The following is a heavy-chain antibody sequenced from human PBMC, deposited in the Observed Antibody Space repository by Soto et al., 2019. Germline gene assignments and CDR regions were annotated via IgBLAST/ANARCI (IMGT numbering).Heavy chain of an antibody. CDR1: GFTFSSYG. CDR2: IWYDGSNK. V-gene: IGHV3-33*01. J-gene: IGHJ4*02. D-gene: IGHD2-8*02. CDR3: ARARGYCEYYFDC. Sequence: QVQLVESGGGVVQPGRSLRLSCAASGFTFSSYGMHWVRQAPGKGLEWVAVIWYDGSNKYYADSVKGRFTISRDNSKNTLYLQMKSLKAEDTAVYYCARARGYCEYYFDCWGQGTLVTVSS.